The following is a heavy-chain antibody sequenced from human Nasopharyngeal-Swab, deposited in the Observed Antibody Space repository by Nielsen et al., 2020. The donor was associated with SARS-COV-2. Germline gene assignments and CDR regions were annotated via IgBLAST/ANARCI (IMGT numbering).Heavy chain of an antibody. V-gene: IGHV4-34*01. CDR3: ARRPEGRGSGWGYYHQYGLDV. CDR2: INHGGSN. D-gene: IGHD6-19*01. J-gene: IGHJ6*02. CDR1: GESLSGFY. Sequence: GSLRLSCAVYGESLSGFYWTWIRQSPEKGLEWIGEINHGGSNSYNPTLKRRGTISVDTSKNQFSLKLTSLTAADTAVFYCARRPEGRGSGWGYYHQYGLDVWGQGTTVTVSS.